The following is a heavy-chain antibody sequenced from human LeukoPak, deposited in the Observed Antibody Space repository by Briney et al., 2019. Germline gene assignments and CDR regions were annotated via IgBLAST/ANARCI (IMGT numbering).Heavy chain of an antibody. J-gene: IGHJ3*02. CDR1: GCTVSSDY. D-gene: IGHD3-22*01. CDR3: ARDRAIDSSGYYDI. CDR2: SYSGGST. V-gene: IGHV3-53*01. Sequence: GGSRGLSCAASGCTVSSDYMRWVRQAPGKGLEGVSGSYSGGSTYYADSVKGRFTISRDNSKNTLYLQMNSLRAEDTAVYYCARDRAIDSSGYYDIWGQGTMVTVSS.